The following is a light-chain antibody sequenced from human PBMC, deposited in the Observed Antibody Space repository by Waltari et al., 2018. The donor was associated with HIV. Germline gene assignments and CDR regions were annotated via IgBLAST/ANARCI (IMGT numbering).Light chain of an antibody. CDR2: EVI. Sequence: QSALTQPASVSGSPGQSITISCTGTSSDIGGYKNVSWYQQQPGKAPNLIISEVITRPSAVSLRFSGSKSGNTASLTISGLQSEDEADYYCSSYTTSSSWVFGGGTKLTVL. V-gene: IGLV2-14*01. CDR1: SSDIGGYKN. CDR3: SSYTTSSSWV. J-gene: IGLJ3*02.